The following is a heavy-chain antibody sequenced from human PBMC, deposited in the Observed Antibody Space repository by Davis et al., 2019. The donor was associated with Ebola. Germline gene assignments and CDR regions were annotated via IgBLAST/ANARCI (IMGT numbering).Heavy chain of an antibody. Sequence: PGGSLRLSCAASGFTFSNYWMSWVRQAPGKGLEWVANIKQDGSEKYYVDSVKGQFTISRDNAKNSLYLQMNSLRAEDTAVYYCARKSTFFDYWGQGTRVTVSS. V-gene: IGHV3-7*03. J-gene: IGHJ4*02. CDR2: IKQDGSEK. CDR1: GFTFSNYW. D-gene: IGHD3-16*01. CDR3: ARKSTFFDY.